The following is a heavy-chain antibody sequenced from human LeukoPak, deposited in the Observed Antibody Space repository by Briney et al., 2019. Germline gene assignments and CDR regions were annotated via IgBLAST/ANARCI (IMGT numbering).Heavy chain of an antibody. V-gene: IGHV3-23*01. CDR2: ISGSGGST. Sequence: PGGSLRLSCAASGFTFSSYAMSWVRQAPGKGLEWVSAISGSGGSTYYADSVKGRFTISRDNSKNTLYLQMNSLRAEDTAVYYCAKDGRPGRDYGGNNRGFDYWGQGTLVTVSS. CDR1: GFTFSSYA. D-gene: IGHD4-23*01. CDR3: AKDGRPGRDYGGNNRGFDY. J-gene: IGHJ4*02.